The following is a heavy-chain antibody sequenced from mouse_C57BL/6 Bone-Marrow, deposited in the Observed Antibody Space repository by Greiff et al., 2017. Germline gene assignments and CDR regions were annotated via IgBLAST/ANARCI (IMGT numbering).Heavy chain of an antibody. CDR3: TFITTVPGDY. D-gene: IGHD1-1*01. CDR2: IDPENGDT. Sequence: VQLQQSGAELVRPGASVKLSCTASGFNIKDDYMNWVKQRPEQGLEWIGWIDPENGDTEYDSKFQGKATITADTSSNTAYLQLSSLTSEDTAVYYCTFITTVPGDYWGQGTTLTVSS. V-gene: IGHV14-4*01. CDR1: GFNIKDDY. J-gene: IGHJ2*01.